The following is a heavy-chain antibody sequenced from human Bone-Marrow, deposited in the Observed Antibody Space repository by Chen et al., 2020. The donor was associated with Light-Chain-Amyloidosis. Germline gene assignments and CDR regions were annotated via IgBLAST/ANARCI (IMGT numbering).Heavy chain of an antibody. Sequence: EVQLVESGGGLVKSGGSLRLSCAASGFNFRNSWMSWVRQAPGKGLEWVGRIKSKVNGGTTDYAAPVEGRFTISRDDSRNTLYLQLDSLNTEDTAIYYCTAIVGSYDTFDFWGQGTMVIVSS. CDR2: IKSKVNGGTT. D-gene: IGHD2-21*01. CDR1: GFNFRNSW. CDR3: TAIVGSYDTFDF. J-gene: IGHJ3*01. V-gene: IGHV3-15*01.